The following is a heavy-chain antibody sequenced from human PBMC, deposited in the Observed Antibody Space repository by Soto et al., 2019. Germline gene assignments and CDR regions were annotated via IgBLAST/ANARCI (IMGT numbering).Heavy chain of an antibody. CDR3: ARSVNCSGGSCYPAPPGYFDY. D-gene: IGHD2-15*01. Sequence: SGPTLVNPTETLTLTCTVSGFSLSNARMGVSWIRQPPGKALEWLAHIFSNDEKSYSTSLKSRLTISKDTSKSQVVLTMTNMDPVDTATYYCARSVNCSGGSCYPAPPGYFDYWGQGTLVTVSS. J-gene: IGHJ4*02. V-gene: IGHV2-26*01. CDR2: IFSNDEK. CDR1: GFSLSNARMG.